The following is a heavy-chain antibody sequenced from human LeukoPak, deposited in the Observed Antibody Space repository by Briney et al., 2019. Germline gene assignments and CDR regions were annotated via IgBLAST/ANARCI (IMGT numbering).Heavy chain of an antibody. D-gene: IGHD2-21*02. CDR1: GFTFSSYS. V-gene: IGHV3-21*01. CDR3: ARDRCGGDCSLDY. CDR2: ISSSSSYI. J-gene: IGHJ4*01. Sequence: GGSLRLSCAASGFTFSSYSMNWVRQAPGKGLEWVSSISSSSSYIYYADSVKGRFTISRDNAKNSLYLQMNSLRAEDTAVYYCARDRCGGDCSLDYWGQEPWSPSPQ.